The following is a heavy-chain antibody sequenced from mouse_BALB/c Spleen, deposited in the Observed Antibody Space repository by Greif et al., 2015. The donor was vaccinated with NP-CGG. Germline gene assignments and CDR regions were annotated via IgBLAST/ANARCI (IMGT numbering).Heavy chain of an antibody. J-gene: IGHJ3*01. CDR2: ISDGGSYT. Sequence: EVQLVESGGGLVKPGGSLKLSCAASGFTFSDYYMYWVRQTPEKRLEWVATISDGGSYTYYPDSVKGRFTISRDNAKNNLYLQMSSLKSEYTAMYYCARDLNGGFAYWGQGTLVTVSA. CDR3: ARDLNGGFAY. V-gene: IGHV5-4*02. CDR1: GFTFSDYY.